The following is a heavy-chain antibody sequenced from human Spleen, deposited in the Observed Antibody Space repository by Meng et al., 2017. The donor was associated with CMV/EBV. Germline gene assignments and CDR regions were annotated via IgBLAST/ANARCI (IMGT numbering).Heavy chain of an antibody. Sequence: GESLKISCAASGFSISTYGMHWVRQAPGKGLEWVSSIDISDDTYYLGAVEGRFTISRENAKSSLYLQMNSLIAGDTAVYYCARGRLYDSSSGYSHHDAFDLWGQGTTVTVSS. CDR2: IDISDDT. CDR3: ARGRLYDSSSGYSHHDAFDL. V-gene: IGHV3-13*01. D-gene: IGHD3-3*01. CDR1: GFSISTYG. J-gene: IGHJ3*01.